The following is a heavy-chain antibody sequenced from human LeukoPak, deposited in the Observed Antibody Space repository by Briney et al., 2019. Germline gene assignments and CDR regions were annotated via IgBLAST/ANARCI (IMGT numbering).Heavy chain of an antibody. D-gene: IGHD2-15*01. V-gene: IGHV4-38-2*02. CDR1: GYSISSGYY. CDR2: IYHSGST. CDR3: ARSPESSDCSGGSCYSRLWFDP. Sequence: SETLSLTCTVSGYSISSGYYWGWIRQPPGKGLEWIGSIYHSGSTYYNPSLKSRVTISVDTSKNQFSLKRSSVTAADTAVYYCARSPESSDCSGGSCYSRLWFDPWGQGTLVTVSS. J-gene: IGHJ5*02.